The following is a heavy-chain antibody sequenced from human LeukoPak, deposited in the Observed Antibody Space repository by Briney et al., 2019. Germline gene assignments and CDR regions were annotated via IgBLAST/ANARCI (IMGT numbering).Heavy chain of an antibody. J-gene: IGHJ4*02. CDR2: INHSGST. D-gene: IGHD2-2*01. Sequence: SETLSLTCAVYGGSFSGYYWSWIRQPPGKGLEWIGEINHSGSTNYNPSLKSRVTISVDTSENQFSLKLSSVTAADTAVYYCARGTTRYCSSTSCYASYFDYWGQGTLVTVSS. V-gene: IGHV4-34*01. CDR1: GGSFSGYY. CDR3: ARGTTRYCSSTSCYASYFDY.